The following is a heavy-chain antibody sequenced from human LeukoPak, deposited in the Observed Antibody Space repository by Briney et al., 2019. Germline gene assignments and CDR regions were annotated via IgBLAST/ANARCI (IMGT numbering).Heavy chain of an antibody. J-gene: IGHJ5*02. CDR2: IYYSGST. V-gene: IGHV4-31*03. CDR3: ARAKRGSYCSGGSCYSTGDWFDP. D-gene: IGHD2-15*01. CDR1: GGSISSGGYY. Sequence: SQTLSLTCTVSGGSISSGGYYWSWIRQHPGKGLEWLGYIYYSGSTYYNPSLKGRVTISVDTSKNQFSLKLSSVTAADTAVYYCARAKRGSYCSGGSCYSTGDWFDPWGQGTLVTVSS.